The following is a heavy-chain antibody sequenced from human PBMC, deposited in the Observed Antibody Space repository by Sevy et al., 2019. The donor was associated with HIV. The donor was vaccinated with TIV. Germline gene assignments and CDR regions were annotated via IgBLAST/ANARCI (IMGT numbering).Heavy chain of an antibody. J-gene: IGHJ6*02. V-gene: IGHV3-7*01. CDR2: INQDGSEI. Sequence: GGSLRLSCVGAGISISSHWMNWVRQSPGKGLEWVANINQDGSEIYYVGSVKGRFPISRDNARNSGYLQMHSLSVEDSGVYYCGRAMSVWGQGTTVTVSS. CDR1: GISISSHW. CDR3: GRAMSV.